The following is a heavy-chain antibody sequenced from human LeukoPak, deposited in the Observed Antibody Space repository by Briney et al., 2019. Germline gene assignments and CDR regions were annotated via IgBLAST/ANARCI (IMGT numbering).Heavy chain of an antibody. CDR2: ISYDGSNK. V-gene: IGHV3-30*18. CDR1: GFTFSSYG. J-gene: IGHJ4*02. Sequence: PGGSLRLSCAASGFTFSSYGMHWVRQAPGKGLEWVAVISYDGSNKYYADSVKGRFTISRDNSKHTLYLQMNSLRAKDTAVSYCAKDRGPGVVVTACVDYWGQGTLVTVSS. D-gene: IGHD2-21*02. CDR3: AKDRGPGVVVTACVDY.